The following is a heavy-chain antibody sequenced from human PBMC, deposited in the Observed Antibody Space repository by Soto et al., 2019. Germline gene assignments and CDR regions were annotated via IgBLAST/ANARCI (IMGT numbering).Heavy chain of an antibody. CDR1: VYTLTSYG. CDR2: ISAYNSNT. CDR3: AREPGRYYYDSSGYFDY. J-gene: IGHJ4*02. D-gene: IGHD3-22*01. V-gene: IGHV1-18*01. Sequence: ASVKVSCKASVYTLTSYGISWVRQAPGQGLEWMGWISAYNSNTNYAQKLQGRVTMTTDTSTSTAYMELRSLRSDDTAVYFCAREPGRYYYDSSGYFDYWGQGTLVTVSS.